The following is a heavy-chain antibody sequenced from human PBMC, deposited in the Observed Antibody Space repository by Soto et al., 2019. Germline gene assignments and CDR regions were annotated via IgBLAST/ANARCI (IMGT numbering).Heavy chain of an antibody. CDR2: IYYSGST. J-gene: IGHJ4*02. CDR1: GVSFSDSGSY. D-gene: IGHD5-12*01. CDR3: ARHRMPTSPFDF. Sequence: SETLSLTCTVSGVSFSDSGSYWGWIRQPPGKGLEWLGSIYYSGSTYYTPSLKSRVTMSVDTSKNQFSLKLSSVTAADASVYYCARHRMPTSPFDFWGQGALVTVSS. V-gene: IGHV4-39*01.